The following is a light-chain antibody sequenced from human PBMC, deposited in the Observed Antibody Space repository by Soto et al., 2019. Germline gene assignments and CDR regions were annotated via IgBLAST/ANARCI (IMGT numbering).Light chain of an antibody. CDR3: QQYAGSPPWT. Sequence: ESVLTQSPSTLSVSPGERSTLSFMSSQSVLNNYLNWYQQTPGQSPRLLIYGASSRATGIPDRFSGSGSGTDFSLTISGLEPEDFAVYYCQQYAGSPPWTFGQGTKVDIK. V-gene: IGKV3-20*01. CDR2: GAS. J-gene: IGKJ1*01. CDR1: QSVLNNY.